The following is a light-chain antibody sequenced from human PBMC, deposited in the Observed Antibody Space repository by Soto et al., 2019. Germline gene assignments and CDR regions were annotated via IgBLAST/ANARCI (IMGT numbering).Light chain of an antibody. CDR3: QQYNSYSPYT. J-gene: IGKJ2*01. CDR1: QGISSW. Sequence: DIQMTQSPSTLSASVGDRVTITCRASQGISSWLAWYQQKPGKAPKLLSYDASILESGVPSSFSGSGAGTEFTLTISSLQPDDFAAYYCQQYNSYSPYTLGQGTKLEIK. V-gene: IGKV1-5*01. CDR2: DAS.